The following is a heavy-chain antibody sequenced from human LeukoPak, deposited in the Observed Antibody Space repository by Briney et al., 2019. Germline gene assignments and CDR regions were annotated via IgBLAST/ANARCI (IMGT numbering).Heavy chain of an antibody. CDR1: AFTLSTYW. Sequence: SLRLSCAVSAFTLSTYWMRWVRQAAGKGLEWVANIKQDGSEKYYVDSVKGRLTISRDNAKNSLYLQMNSLRAEDTAVHYCARGSSSSWYQFDYWGQGTLVTVSS. CDR2: IKQDGSEK. V-gene: IGHV3-7*01. D-gene: IGHD6-13*01. CDR3: ARGSSSSWYQFDY. J-gene: IGHJ4*02.